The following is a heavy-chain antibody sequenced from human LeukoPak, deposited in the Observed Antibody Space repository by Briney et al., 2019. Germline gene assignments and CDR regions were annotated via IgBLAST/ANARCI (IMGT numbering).Heavy chain of an antibody. CDR1: GFTFSSYA. CDR3: ARRWYFDL. V-gene: IGHV3-30*04. Sequence: GGSLRLSCAASGFTFSSYAMHWVRQAPGKGLEWVAVISNDGSDKYYADSVKGRFTISRDNSKSTLYLQMNSLRTEDTAVYYCARRWYFDLWGRGTLVTVSS. CDR2: ISNDGSDK. J-gene: IGHJ2*01.